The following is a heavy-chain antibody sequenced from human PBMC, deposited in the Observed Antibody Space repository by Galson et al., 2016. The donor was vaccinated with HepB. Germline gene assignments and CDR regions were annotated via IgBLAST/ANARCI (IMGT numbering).Heavy chain of an antibody. V-gene: IGHV2-5*02. CDR2: IHGDDDK. D-gene: IGHD3-22*01. CDR3: AHRSGGPYYFDGIGFPVDFDS. CDR1: GCSLSTGGVA. J-gene: IGHJ4*02. Sequence: PALVKPTQTLTLTCTFSGCSLSTGGVAVGWIRLPPGRALEWLALIHGDDDKRYSPFLKRRLTITKETSTNKVVLTMTNMDPVDTGTYFCAHRSGGPYYFDGIGFPVDFDSWGQGTLVTVSS.